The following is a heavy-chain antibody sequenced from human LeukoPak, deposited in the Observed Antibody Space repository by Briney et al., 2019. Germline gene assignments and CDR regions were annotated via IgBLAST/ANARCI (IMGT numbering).Heavy chain of an antibody. Sequence: SQTLSLTCTVSGGSISSGDCYWSWIRQPPGKGLEWIGYIYYSGSIYYNPSLKSRVTISVDTSKNQFSLKLSSVTAADTAVYYCARDHSGYDLVDYWGQGTLVTVSS. CDR3: ARDHSGYDLVDY. CDR2: IYYSGSI. V-gene: IGHV4-30-4*01. CDR1: GGSISSGDCY. J-gene: IGHJ4*02. D-gene: IGHD5-12*01.